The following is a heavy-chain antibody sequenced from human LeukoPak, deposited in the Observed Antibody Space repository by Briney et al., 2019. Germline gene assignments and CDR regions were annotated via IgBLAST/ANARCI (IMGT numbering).Heavy chain of an antibody. Sequence: PGGSLRLSCAASGFTFSSYGMHWVRQAPGKGLEWVAVISYDGSNKYYADSVKGRFTIYRDNSKNTLYLQMNSLRAEDTAVYYCAKDSDCSSTSCYSYYYGMDVWGQGTTVTVSS. J-gene: IGHJ6*02. CDR2: ISYDGSNK. CDR1: GFTFSSYG. V-gene: IGHV3-30*18. CDR3: AKDSDCSSTSCYSYYYGMDV. D-gene: IGHD2-2*01.